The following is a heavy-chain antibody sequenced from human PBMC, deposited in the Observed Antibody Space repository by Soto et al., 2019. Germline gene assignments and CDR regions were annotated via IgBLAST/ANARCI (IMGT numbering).Heavy chain of an antibody. J-gene: IGHJ1*01. CDR3: ARRFEYFHH. CDR1: GGSITSSSHY. Sequence: QLQLQESGPGLVKPSETLSLTCTVSGGSITSSSHYWGWIRQPPGKGLEWIGSIYYSGSTYYNTSLKSRVTISVDTSKNQFSLKLSSVTAADTAVYYCARRFEYFHHWGQGTLVTVSS. CDR2: IYYSGST. V-gene: IGHV4-39*01.